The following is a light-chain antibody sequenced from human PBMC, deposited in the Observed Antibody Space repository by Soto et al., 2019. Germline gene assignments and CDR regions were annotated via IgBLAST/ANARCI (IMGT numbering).Light chain of an antibody. CDR3: QQTERPSYT. V-gene: IGKV1-39*01. CDR1: QSVNRF. Sequence: DIQMDQSPSSLSASLGDRVTITCRASQSVNRFLNWYQQHPGRAPKVLIYAASTLQSGVPSRFSGNGSGTEFTLTISTLQPADFATYFCQQTERPSYTFAQGTRLEIK. CDR2: AAS. J-gene: IGKJ2*01.